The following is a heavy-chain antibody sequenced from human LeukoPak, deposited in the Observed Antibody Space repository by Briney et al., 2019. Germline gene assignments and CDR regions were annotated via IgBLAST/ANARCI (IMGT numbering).Heavy chain of an antibody. J-gene: IGHJ3*02. CDR1: GYTFTSYD. CDR2: MNPNSGNT. V-gene: IGHV1-8*01. D-gene: IGHD3-22*01. Sequence: ASVKVSCKASGYTFTSYDINWVRQATGQGLEWMGWMNPNSGNTGYAQKLQGRVTMTRNTSISTAYMELSSLRSEDTAVYYCATGYYYDSSGLDAFDIWGQGTMVTVSS. CDR3: ATGYYYDSSGLDAFDI.